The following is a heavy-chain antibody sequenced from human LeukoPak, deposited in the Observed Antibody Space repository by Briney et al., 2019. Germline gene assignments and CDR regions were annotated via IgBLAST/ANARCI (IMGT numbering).Heavy chain of an antibody. V-gene: IGHV4-34*01. CDR1: GGSFSGYY. Sequence: SETLSLTCAVYGGSFSGYYWSWIRQPPGKGLEWIGEINHSGSTNYNPSLKSRVTISVDTSKNQFSLKLSSVTAADTAVYYCAGGVVATNYDYWGQGTLVTVSS. D-gene: IGHD5-12*01. CDR3: AGGVVATNYDY. CDR2: INHSGST. J-gene: IGHJ4*02.